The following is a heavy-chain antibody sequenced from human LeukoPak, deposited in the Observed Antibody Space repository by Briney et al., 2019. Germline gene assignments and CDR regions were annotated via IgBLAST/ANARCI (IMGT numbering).Heavy chain of an antibody. Sequence: ASVKVSCKASGYTFTSYYMHWVRQAPGQGLEWMGWINPNSGGTNYAQKFQGRVTMTRDTSISTAYMELSRLRSDDTAVYYCARDHYYDSSGCYQQWGQGTLVTVSS. CDR2: INPNSGGT. V-gene: IGHV1-2*02. CDR1: GYTFTSYY. D-gene: IGHD3-22*01. J-gene: IGHJ4*02. CDR3: ARDHYYDSSGCYQQ.